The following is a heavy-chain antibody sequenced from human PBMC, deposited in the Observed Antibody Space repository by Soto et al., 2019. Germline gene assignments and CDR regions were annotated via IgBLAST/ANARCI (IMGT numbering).Heavy chain of an antibody. CDR3: ARVRFRGDSSGYKPIEWDIDY. CDR2: INHSGST. V-gene: IGHV4-34*01. J-gene: IGHJ4*02. D-gene: IGHD3-22*01. Sequence: PSETLSLTCAVYGGSFSGYYWSWIRQPPGKGLEWIGEINHSGSTNYNPSIKSRVTISVDTSKNQFSLKLSSVTAADTAVYYCARVRFRGDSSGYKPIEWDIDYGGQGTLVTVSP. CDR1: GGSFSGYY.